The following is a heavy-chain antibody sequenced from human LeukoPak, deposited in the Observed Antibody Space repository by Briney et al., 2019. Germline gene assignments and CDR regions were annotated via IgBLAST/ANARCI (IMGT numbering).Heavy chain of an antibody. V-gene: IGHV4-39*01. CDR2: IYYSGST. D-gene: IGHD2/OR15-2a*01. J-gene: IGHJ4*02. CDR1: GGSISSSTYH. Sequence: SETLSFTCTVSGGSISSSTYHWGCLRQPPGKVLEWIGIIYYSGSTYYNPSLKSRLTISVDTSKNQFSLKLNSVTAADTAVYYCASLIVRYFDYWGQGTLVTVSS. CDR3: ASLIVRYFDY.